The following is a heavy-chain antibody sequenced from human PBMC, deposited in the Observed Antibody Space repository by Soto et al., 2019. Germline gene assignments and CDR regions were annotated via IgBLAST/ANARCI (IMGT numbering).Heavy chain of an antibody. D-gene: IGHD3-22*01. V-gene: IGHV3-21*01. Sequence: EVQLVESGGGLVKPGGSLRLSCAASGFTFSSYSMNWVRQAPGKGLEWVSSISSSSSYIYYADSVKGRFTISRDNAKNSLYLQKNSLRAEDTAVYYCARRDSSGPDYYFDYWGQGTLVTVSS. CDR2: ISSSSSYI. CDR3: ARRDSSGPDYYFDY. J-gene: IGHJ4*02. CDR1: GFTFSSYS.